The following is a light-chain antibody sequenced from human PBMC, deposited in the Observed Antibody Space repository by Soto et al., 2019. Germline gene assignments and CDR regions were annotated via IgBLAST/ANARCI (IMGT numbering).Light chain of an antibody. V-gene: IGLV2-23*02. CDR2: EVT. CDR1: NSDVGSFNA. CDR3: CSRGGVIPTHV. J-gene: IGLJ1*01. Sequence: QSVLTQPASVTGSPGQSIAISCTGTNSDVGSFNAVSWYQQDPGKAPKLVIYEVTKRPAGVSDRFSGSKSGNTPSLTISGLRPDDVADYPSCSRGGVIPTHVFGTGSKVPV.